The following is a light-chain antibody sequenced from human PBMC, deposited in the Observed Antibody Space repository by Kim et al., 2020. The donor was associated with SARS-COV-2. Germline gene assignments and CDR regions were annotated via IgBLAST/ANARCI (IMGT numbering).Light chain of an antibody. Sequence: EIVMTQSPATLSVSPGERATLSCRASQSVSSNLAWYQQKPGQAPSLLIYGASTRATGIPARFSGSGSGTEFTLTISSLQSEDIAVYYCQHYNNFPLSFGGGTKVDIK. CDR3: QHYNNFPLS. CDR2: GAS. V-gene: IGKV3-15*01. CDR1: QSVSSN. J-gene: IGKJ4*01.